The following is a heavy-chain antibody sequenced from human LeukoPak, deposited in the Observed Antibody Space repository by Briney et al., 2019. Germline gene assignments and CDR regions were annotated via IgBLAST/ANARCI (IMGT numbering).Heavy chain of an antibody. V-gene: IGHV1-2*02. D-gene: IGHD3-22*01. CDR2: INPNSGGT. J-gene: IGHJ5*02. CDR3: ARSMIVARGRFDP. CDR1: GYTFTGYY. Sequence: ASVKVSCKASGYTFTGYYMHWVRQAPGQGLEWMGWINPNSGGTNYAQKFQGRVTMTRDTSISTAYMELSRLRSDDTAVYYCARSMIVARGRFDPWGQGTLVTVSS.